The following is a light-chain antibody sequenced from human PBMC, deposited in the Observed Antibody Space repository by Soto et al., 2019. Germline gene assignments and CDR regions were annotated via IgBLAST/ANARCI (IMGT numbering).Light chain of an antibody. CDR1: QSVSTN. J-gene: IGKJ2*01. CDR3: QQYSDWPSGT. V-gene: IGKV3-15*01. Sequence: EIVMTQSPATLSMSPGERATLSCRASQSVSTNLALYQQKPGQAPRLLIYGASNSATGIPARFSGSGSGTEFTPTFSSLQCEDFAVYYCQQYSDWPSGTFGQGTKLEIK. CDR2: GAS.